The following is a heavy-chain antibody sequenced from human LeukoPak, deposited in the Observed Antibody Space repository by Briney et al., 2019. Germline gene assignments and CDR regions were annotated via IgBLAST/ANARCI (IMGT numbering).Heavy chain of an antibody. CDR2: IIPIFGTA. CDR3: ARETGYCSSTCCYYFDY. Sequence: ASVKVSCKASGGTFSSYAISWVRQAPGQGLEWMGGIIPIFGTANYAQKFQGRVTITADESTSTAYMELSSLRSEDTAVYYCARETGYCSSTCCYYFDYWGQGTLVTVSS. J-gene: IGHJ4*02. CDR1: GGTFSSYA. V-gene: IGHV1-69*13. D-gene: IGHD2-2*01.